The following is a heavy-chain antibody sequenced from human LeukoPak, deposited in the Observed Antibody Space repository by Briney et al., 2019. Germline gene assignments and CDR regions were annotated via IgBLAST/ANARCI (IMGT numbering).Heavy chain of an antibody. CDR3: AAGYYYYYMDV. CDR2: ISSSSSIK. Sequence: GGSLRLSCAASGLTFTDYSMNWVRQAPGKGLEWVAYISSSSSIKSYADPVRGRFTISRDNAKNSMSLEMNSLRVEDTVVYYCAAGYYYYYMDVWGTGTTVTVSS. CDR1: GLTFTDYS. J-gene: IGHJ6*03. V-gene: IGHV3-21*05.